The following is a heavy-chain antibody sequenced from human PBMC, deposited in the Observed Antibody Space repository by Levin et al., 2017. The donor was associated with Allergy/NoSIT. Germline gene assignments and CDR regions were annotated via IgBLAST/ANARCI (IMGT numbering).Heavy chain of an antibody. V-gene: IGHV3-48*03. CDR2: ISSSGSTI. CDR1: GFTFSSYE. Sequence: PGGSLRLSCAASGFTFSSYEMNWVRQASGKGLEWVSYISSSGSTIYYADSVKGRFTISRDNAKNSLYLQMNSLRAEDTAVYYCARRYYGSGSPIDYWGQGTLVTVSS. D-gene: IGHD3-10*01. J-gene: IGHJ4*02. CDR3: ARRYYGSGSPIDY.